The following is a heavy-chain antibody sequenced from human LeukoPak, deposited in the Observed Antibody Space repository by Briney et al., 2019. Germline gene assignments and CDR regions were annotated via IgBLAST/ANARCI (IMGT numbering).Heavy chain of an antibody. Sequence: GGSLRLSCVASGLNFDDSAMHWVRQAPGKGLEWVSLISADGGSTFSADSVKGRFTISRDNSKNMLYLQTNSLRAEDTAVYYCAKNELLWFGEFDAFDIWGQGTMVTVSS. D-gene: IGHD3-10*01. CDR2: ISADGGST. V-gene: IGHV3-43*02. CDR1: GLNFDDSA. CDR3: AKNELLWFGEFDAFDI. J-gene: IGHJ3*02.